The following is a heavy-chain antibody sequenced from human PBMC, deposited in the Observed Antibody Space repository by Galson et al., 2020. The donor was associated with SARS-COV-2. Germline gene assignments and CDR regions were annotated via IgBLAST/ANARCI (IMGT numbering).Heavy chain of an antibody. J-gene: IGHJ4*02. CDR1: GFTFSDFY. D-gene: IGHD1-1*01. CDR3: ARGHWKLDY. CDR2: IDPAGTSM. Sequence: GESLKISCAAFGFTFSDFYMTWIRQSPGKGLEWVSYIDPAGTSMYYADSVKGRFTISRDNAENSLYLQMNSLTGEDTAIYFCARGHWKLDYWGQGTQVTVSS. V-gene: IGHV3-11*01.